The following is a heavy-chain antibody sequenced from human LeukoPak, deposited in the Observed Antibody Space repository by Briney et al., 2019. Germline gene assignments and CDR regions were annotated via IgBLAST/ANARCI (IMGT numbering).Heavy chain of an antibody. Sequence: VASVKVSCKASGYTFTGYYMHWVRQAPGQGLEWMGRINPNSGGTNYAQKFQGRVTITRDTSASTAYMELSSLTSEDTAVYYCARAPSSGWYYDYWGQGTLVTVSS. V-gene: IGHV1-2*06. D-gene: IGHD6-19*01. CDR2: INPNSGGT. CDR1: GYTFTGYY. CDR3: ARAPSSGWYYDY. J-gene: IGHJ4*02.